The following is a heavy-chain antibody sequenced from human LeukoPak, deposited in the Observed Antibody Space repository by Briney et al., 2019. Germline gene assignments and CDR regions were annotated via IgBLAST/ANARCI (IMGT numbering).Heavy chain of an antibody. CDR1: VDSVSSNGAT. CDR3: ARVTTYSYYFYMDV. J-gene: IGHJ6*03. Sequence: SQTLSLTCAISVDSVSSNGATWNWIRQSPSRGLEWLGRTYYRTKWYDEYALSVKSRISINPDTSKNHFSLHLNSVTPEDTAVYYCARVTTYSYYFYMDVWGKGTTVTVSS. D-gene: IGHD1-1*01. CDR2: TYYRTKWYD. V-gene: IGHV6-1*01.